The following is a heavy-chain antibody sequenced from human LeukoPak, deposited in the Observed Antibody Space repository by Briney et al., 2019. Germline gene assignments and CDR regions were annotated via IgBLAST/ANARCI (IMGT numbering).Heavy chain of an antibody. CDR3: AGEPRPYYYGSGSHFDY. D-gene: IGHD3-10*01. V-gene: IGHV4-4*07. J-gene: IGHJ4*02. CDR1: GGSISSYY. Sequence: SETLSLTCTVSGGSISSYYWSWIRQPAGKGLEWIGRIYTSGSTNYNPSLKSRVTMSVDTSKNQFSLKLSSVTAADTAVYYCAGEPRPYYYGSGSHFDYWGQGTLVTVSS. CDR2: IYTSGST.